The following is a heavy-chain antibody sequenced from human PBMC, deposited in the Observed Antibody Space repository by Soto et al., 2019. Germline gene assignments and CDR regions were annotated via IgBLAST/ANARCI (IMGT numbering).Heavy chain of an antibody. CDR2: INHSGST. J-gene: IGHJ6*02. V-gene: IGHV4-34*01. CDR1: GGSFSGYY. CDR3: ARSGYGSGNYYYGMDV. D-gene: IGHD3-10*01. Sequence: SETLSLTCAVYGGSFSGYYWSWIRQPPGKGLEWIGEINHSGSTNYNPSLKSRVTISVDTSKNQFSLKLSSVTAADTAVYYCARSGYGSGNYYYGMDVWGQGTTVTVSS.